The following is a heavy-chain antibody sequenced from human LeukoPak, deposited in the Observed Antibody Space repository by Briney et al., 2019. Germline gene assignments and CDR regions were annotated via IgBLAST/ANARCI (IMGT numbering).Heavy chain of an antibody. V-gene: IGHV4-34*01. CDR1: GGSFSGYY. J-gene: IGHJ4*02. D-gene: IGHD6-13*01. CDR3: ARHASSSSWYDY. Sequence: SETLSLTCAVYGGSFSGYYWSWIRQPPGKGLEWIGEINHSGSTNYNPSLKSRVTISVDTSKNQFSLKLSSVTAADTAVYYCARHASSSSWYDYWGQGTLVTVSS. CDR2: INHSGST.